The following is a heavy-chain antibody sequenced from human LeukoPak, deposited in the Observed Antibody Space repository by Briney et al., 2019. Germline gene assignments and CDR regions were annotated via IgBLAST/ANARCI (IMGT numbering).Heavy chain of an antibody. Sequence: ASVKVSCKASGYTFTSYGISWVRQAPGQGLEWMGWISAYNGNTNYAQKLQGRVTMTTDTSTSTAYMELRSLRSDDTAVYYCARDRYYYGSGSYYKNWGQGTLVTVSS. V-gene: IGHV1-18*01. CDR2: ISAYNGNT. J-gene: IGHJ4*02. CDR1: GYTFTSYG. CDR3: ARDRYYYGSGSYYKN. D-gene: IGHD3-10*01.